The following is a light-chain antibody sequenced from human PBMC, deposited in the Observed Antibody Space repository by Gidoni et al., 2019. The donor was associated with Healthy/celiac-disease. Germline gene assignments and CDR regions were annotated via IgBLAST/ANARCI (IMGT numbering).Light chain of an antibody. CDR3: MQALQAPRT. CDR1: QSLLHSNGYNY. Sequence: VMTQSPLSLPVTPGEPASISCRSSQSLLHSNGYNYLDWYLQKPGQSPQLLIYLGSNRASGVPDRFSGSGSGRDFTLKISRVEAGDVGVYYCMQALQAPRTFGGGTKVEIK. V-gene: IGKV2-28*01. CDR2: LGS. J-gene: IGKJ4*01.